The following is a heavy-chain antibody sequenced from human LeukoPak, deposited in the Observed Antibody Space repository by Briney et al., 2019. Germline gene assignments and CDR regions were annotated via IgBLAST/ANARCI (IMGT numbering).Heavy chain of an antibody. V-gene: IGHV3-30*03. D-gene: IGHD5-12*01. Sequence: GGSLRLSCALSGRPFSSSIMHWVRRAPGKGLEWVAGMSFDGSQYYVESVKGRFTISRDNSGNTVYLHMTSLRPEDTAVYFCAREGHTSGFCGSFDVWGQGTTVTISS. CDR2: MSFDGSQ. J-gene: IGHJ3*01. CDR1: GRPFSSSI. CDR3: AREGHTSGFCGSFDV.